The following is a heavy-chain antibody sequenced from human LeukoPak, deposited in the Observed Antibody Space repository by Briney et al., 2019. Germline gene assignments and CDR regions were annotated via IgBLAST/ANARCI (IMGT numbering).Heavy chain of an antibody. CDR1: GGTFSSYA. V-gene: IGHV1-69*05. D-gene: IGHD5-18*01. CDR2: IIPIFGTA. J-gene: IGHJ6*03. CDR3: ARAATAMVTDYYYMDV. Sequence: SVKVSCKASGGTFSSYAISWVRQATGQGLEWMGRIIPIFGTANYAQKFQGRVTITTDESTSTAYMELSSLRSEDTAVYYCARAATAMVTDYYYMDVWGKGTTVTVSS.